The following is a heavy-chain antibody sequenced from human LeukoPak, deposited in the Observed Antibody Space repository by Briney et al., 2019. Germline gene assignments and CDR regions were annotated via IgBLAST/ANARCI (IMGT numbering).Heavy chain of an antibody. CDR1: GFTFSSYA. CDR2: ILSDGSKE. CDR3: ARVYGSGSPFDY. J-gene: IGHJ4*02. D-gene: IGHD3-10*01. Sequence: GGSLRLSCAASGFTFSSYAMSWVRQAPGKGLEWVAVILSDGSKEFYTDSVKGRFTISRDNSKNTLYLQMNSLRAEDTAVYYCARVYGSGSPFDYWGQGTLVTVSS. V-gene: IGHV3-33*08.